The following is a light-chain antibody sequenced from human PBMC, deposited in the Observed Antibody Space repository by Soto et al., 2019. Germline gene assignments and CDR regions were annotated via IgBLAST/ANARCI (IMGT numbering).Light chain of an antibody. Sequence: EIVLTQSPATLSVSPGARVTLSCRASQSVSNNLAWYQQKPGQAPRLLIYGASTRSTGIPVRFSGSGSGTEFTLTSSGLQSEDVAVYYCQQYNNWPPYTFGQGTKLEIK. V-gene: IGKV3-15*01. J-gene: IGKJ2*01. CDR2: GAS. CDR1: QSVSNN. CDR3: QQYNNWPPYT.